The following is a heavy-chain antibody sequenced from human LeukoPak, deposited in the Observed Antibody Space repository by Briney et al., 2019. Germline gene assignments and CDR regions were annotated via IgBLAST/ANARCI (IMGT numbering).Heavy chain of an antibody. CDR3: AKDLSDSSDYWYGELDY. J-gene: IGHJ4*02. V-gene: IGHV3-30*18. CDR1: GFTFRRYG. D-gene: IGHD6-19*01. Sequence: GGSLRLSCAASGFTFRRYGIHCVRQAPGRGREWGALISYHGNHKYYGDSVKGRFTISRDNSKNTLYLQMNSLRTGDTAVYYCAKDLSDSSDYWYGELDYWGQGILVTVSS. CDR2: ISYHGNHK.